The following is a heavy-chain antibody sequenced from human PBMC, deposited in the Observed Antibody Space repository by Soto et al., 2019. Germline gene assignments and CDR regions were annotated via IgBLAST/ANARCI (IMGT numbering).Heavy chain of an antibody. CDR3: ARGHITGDHAAFDI. CDR2: IGTAGDT. V-gene: IGHV3-13*01. Sequence: GESLKISCAASGFTFSSYDMHWVRQATGKGLEWVSAIGTAGDTYYPGSVKGRFTISRENAKNSLYLQMNSLRAGDTAVYYCARGHITGDHAAFDIWGQGTMVTVSS. J-gene: IGHJ3*02. CDR1: GFTFSSYD. D-gene: IGHD7-27*01.